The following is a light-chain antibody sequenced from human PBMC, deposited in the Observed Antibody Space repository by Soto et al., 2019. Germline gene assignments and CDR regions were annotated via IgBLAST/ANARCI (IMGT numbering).Light chain of an antibody. J-gene: IGKJ2*01. Sequence: DIQMTQSPSSLSASVGDRVTITCRASRNISIFLNWYQQRPGKAPKLLIYAASSFLSGVPSRFSGSGSGTYFTLTISSLQVEDFATYFCQQSFTTPPYTFGQGTKLDIK. CDR1: RNISIF. CDR3: QQSFTTPPYT. V-gene: IGKV1-39*01. CDR2: AAS.